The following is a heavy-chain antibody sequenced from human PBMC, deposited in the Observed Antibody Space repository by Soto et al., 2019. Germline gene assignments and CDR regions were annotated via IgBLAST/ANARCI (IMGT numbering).Heavy chain of an antibody. J-gene: IGHJ5*02. CDR1: VDSVSSNSAA. CDR3: ARGGLAARRGGWFDP. D-gene: IGHD6-6*01. CDR2: TYYRSKWYN. Sequence: SQTLSLTCAISVDSVSSNSAAWNWIRQSPSRGLEWLGRTYYRSKWYNDYAVSVKSRITINPDTSKNQFSLQLNSVTPEDTAVYYCARGGLAARRGGWFDPWGQGTLVTVSS. V-gene: IGHV6-1*01.